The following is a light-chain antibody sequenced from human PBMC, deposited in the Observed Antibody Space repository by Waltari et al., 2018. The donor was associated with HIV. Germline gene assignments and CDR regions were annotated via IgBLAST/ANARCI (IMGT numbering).Light chain of an antibody. CDR3: QQSYSTPQ. V-gene: IGKV1-39*01. Sequence: DIQMTQSPSSLSTSVGDRVTITCRASQSISSSLNWYQQKPGKAPKLLIYAASSLQSGVPSRFSGSGSGTDFTLTISSLQPEDFATYYCQQSYSTPQFGQGTKVEIK. CDR2: AAS. CDR1: QSISSS. J-gene: IGKJ1*01.